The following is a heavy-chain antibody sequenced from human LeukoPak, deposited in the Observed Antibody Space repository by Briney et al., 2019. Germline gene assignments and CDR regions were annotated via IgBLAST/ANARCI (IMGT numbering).Heavy chain of an antibody. V-gene: IGHV1-2*02. Sequence: ASVKVSCKASGYTFTGHYMHWVRQAPGQGPEWLGWINPNSGGTIYAQNFQGRVTMTRDTSISTAYMELSSLRSDDTAVYYCAKDRRLSHMVTEYYYYGMDVWGQGTTVTVSS. CDR1: GYTFTGHY. J-gene: IGHJ6*02. D-gene: IGHD5-18*01. CDR2: INPNSGGT. CDR3: AKDRRLSHMVTEYYYYGMDV.